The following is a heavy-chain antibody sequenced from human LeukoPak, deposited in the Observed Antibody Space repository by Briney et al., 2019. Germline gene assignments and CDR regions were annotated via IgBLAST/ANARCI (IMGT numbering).Heavy chain of an antibody. D-gene: IGHD6-19*01. CDR2: IYYSGST. Sequence: PSETLSLTCTVSGGSISSYYWSWIRQLPGKGLEWIGYIYYSGSTNYNPSLKSRVTISVDTSKNQFSLKLSSVTAADTAVYYCARFAGSGWSNKFDYWGQGTLVTVSS. CDR1: GGSISSYY. J-gene: IGHJ4*02. CDR3: ARFAGSGWSNKFDY. V-gene: IGHV4-59*01.